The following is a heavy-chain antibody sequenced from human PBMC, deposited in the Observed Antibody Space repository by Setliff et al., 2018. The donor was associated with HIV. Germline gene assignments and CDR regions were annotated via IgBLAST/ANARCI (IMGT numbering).Heavy chain of an antibody. D-gene: IGHD5-12*01. V-gene: IGHV1-18*01. CDR1: GYTFNNYG. CDR2: INTHSGYT. J-gene: IGHJ4*02. Sequence: GASVKVSCKASGYTFNNYGISWVRQAPGQGLEWMGWINTHSGYTNYAQNVQGRVTVTMDTSTSTAYMELRSLKSDDTAVYYCARGKTWLRFLDYWGQGILVTVS. CDR3: ARGKTWLRFLDY.